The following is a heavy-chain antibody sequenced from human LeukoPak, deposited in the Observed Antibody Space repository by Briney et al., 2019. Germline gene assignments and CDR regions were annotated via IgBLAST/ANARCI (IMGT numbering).Heavy chain of an antibody. CDR3: ARWGTVYYDILTGRSYFDY. Sequence: ASVTVSCKASGYTFTSYAMHWVRQAPGQRLEWMGWINAGDGNTKYSQKFQGRVTITRDTSASTAYMELSSLRSEDTAVYYCARWGTVYYDILTGRSYFDYWGQGTLVTVSS. J-gene: IGHJ4*02. D-gene: IGHD3-9*01. CDR1: GYTFTSYA. V-gene: IGHV1-3*01. CDR2: INAGDGNT.